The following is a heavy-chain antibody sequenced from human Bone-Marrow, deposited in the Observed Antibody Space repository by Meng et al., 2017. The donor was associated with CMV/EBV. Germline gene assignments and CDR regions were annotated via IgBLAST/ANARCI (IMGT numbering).Heavy chain of an antibody. D-gene: IGHD3-3*01. CDR3: ARVADWSGYYYYGMDV. Sequence: GESLKISCAASGFTFSDYYMSWIRQAPGKGPEWVSYISSSGSTIYYADSVKGRFTISRDNAKNSLYLQMNSLRAEDTAVYYCARVADWSGYYYYGMDVWGPGTTVTGSS. J-gene: IGHJ6*02. CDR1: GFTFSDYY. V-gene: IGHV3-11*04. CDR2: ISSSGSTI.